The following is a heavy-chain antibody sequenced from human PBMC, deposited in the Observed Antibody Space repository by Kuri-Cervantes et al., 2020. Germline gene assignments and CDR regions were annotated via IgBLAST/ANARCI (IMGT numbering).Heavy chain of an antibody. CDR3: AMNEY. D-gene: IGHD1-1*01. CDR2: LSGSGVST. J-gene: IGHJ4*02. Sequence: GESLKISCAASGFTFSTYAMTWVRQAPGKGLEWVSALSGSGVSTFYVDSVKGRFTISRDNAKNSLYLQMHSLRAEDTALYYCAMNEYWAQGTLVTVSS. V-gene: IGHV3-23*01. CDR1: GFTFSTYA.